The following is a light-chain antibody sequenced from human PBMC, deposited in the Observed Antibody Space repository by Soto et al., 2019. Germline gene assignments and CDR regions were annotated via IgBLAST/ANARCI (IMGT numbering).Light chain of an antibody. CDR3: LQDYNYPWT. CDR2: AAS. J-gene: IGKJ1*01. Sequence: AIQMTQSPSSLSASVGDRVSITCRASQGIRNDLGWYQVKAGKAPKLLIYAASSLQSGVPPRFSGSGSGTEFTLTISSLQPEDFAPYYCLQDYNYPWTFGQGTTVEIK. V-gene: IGKV1-6*01. CDR1: QGIRND.